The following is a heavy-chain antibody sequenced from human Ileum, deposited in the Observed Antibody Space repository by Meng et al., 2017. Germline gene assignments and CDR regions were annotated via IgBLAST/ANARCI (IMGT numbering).Heavy chain of an antibody. J-gene: IGHJ4*02. CDR1: GGSFSSGNW. CDR2: TYYNGSP. D-gene: IGHD3-10*01. V-gene: IGHV4-4*02. CDR3: ARERRHYYGSGSFDY. Sequence: QMQLQESGPGLVKPSGTLSLTCGVSGGSFSSGNWWGWVRQTPGKGLEWIGLTYYNGSPFYNPSPRSRVTISVDTSKDQFSLKLTSVTAADTAVYYCARERRHYYGSGSFDYWGQGILVTVSS.